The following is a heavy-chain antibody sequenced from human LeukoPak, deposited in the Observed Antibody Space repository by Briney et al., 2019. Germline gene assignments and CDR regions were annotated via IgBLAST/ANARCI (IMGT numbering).Heavy chain of an antibody. CDR3: AIDYGSGSYYLDY. D-gene: IGHD3-10*01. J-gene: IGHJ4*02. V-gene: IGHV1-2*02. Sequence: ASVKVSCKASGYTFTGYFMHWVRQAPGQGLEWMGWINPNSGGTNYAQKFQGRVTMTRDTSISTAYMELSRLRSDDTAVYYCAIDYGSGSYYLDYGGQGTLVTVSS. CDR2: INPNSGGT. CDR1: GYTFTGYF.